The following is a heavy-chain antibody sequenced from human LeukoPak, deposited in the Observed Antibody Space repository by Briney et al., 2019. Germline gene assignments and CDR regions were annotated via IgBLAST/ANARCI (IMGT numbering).Heavy chain of an antibody. CDR2: ISGSGGST. CDR1: GFTFXSXA. J-gene: IGHJ4*02. V-gene: IGHV3-23*01. CDR3: VIGYSYGYTFDY. Sequence: QPXGSLRLSXXXXGFTFXSXAMSWVRQAPGKGLEWVSAISGSGGSTYYADSVKGRFTISRDNSKKTLYLQMNSLRAEDTAVYYCVIGYSYGYTFDYWGQGTLVTVSS. D-gene: IGHD5-18*01.